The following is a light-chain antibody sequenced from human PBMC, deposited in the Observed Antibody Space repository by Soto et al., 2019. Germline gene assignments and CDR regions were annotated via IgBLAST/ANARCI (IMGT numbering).Light chain of an antibody. V-gene: IGKV3-20*01. J-gene: IGKJ2*01. CDR3: QQYDGSPLT. CDR1: QSVDTGY. CDR2: GIS. Sequence: EIVLTQSPGALSLSPGERATLSCRASQSVDTGYLAWYQQRPGQAPRLLMYGISFRGTGISNRFRGSGSGTELTLTISRLDPKDSAVYFCQQYDGSPLTFGQGTKVEI.